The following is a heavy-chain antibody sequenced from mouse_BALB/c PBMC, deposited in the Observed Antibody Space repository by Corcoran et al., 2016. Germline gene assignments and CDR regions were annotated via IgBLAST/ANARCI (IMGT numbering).Heavy chain of an antibody. V-gene: IGHV9-1*02. Sequence: QIQLVQSGPELTKPGETVKISCKASGYTFTNYGMNWVKQAPGKGLKWMGWINTYTGEPTYADDFKGRFAFSLESSASTAYLQINILKNEDMAIYFCAREPYAMDYWGQGTSVTVSS. CDR3: AREPYAMDY. J-gene: IGHJ4*01. CDR2: INTYTGEP. CDR1: GYTFTNYG.